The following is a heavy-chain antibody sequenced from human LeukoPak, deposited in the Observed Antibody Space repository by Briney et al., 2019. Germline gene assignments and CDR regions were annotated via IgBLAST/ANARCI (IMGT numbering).Heavy chain of an antibody. V-gene: IGHV3-30*03. D-gene: IGHD5-12*01. CDR3: ARDRGYSGYDGLDY. CDR1: GFTFSSYG. Sequence: PGGSLRLSCAASGFTFSSYGMHWVRQAPGKGLEWVAVISYDGSNKYNADSVKGRFTISRDNSKNTLYLQMNSLRAEDTAVYYCARDRGYSGYDGLDYWGQGTLVTVSS. CDR2: ISYDGSNK. J-gene: IGHJ4*02.